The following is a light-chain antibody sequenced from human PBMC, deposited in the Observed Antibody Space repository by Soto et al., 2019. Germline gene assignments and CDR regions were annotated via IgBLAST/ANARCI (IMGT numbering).Light chain of an antibody. CDR1: SGSIASNY. CDR2: EDN. CDR3: QSYDRSTVV. J-gene: IGLJ2*01. V-gene: IGLV6-57*04. Sequence: NFMLTQPHSVSESPGKTVTISCTRSSGSIASNYVQWYQQRPGSAPTIVIYEDNQRPSGVPDRFSGSIDSSSNSASLTLSGLKTEDEADYYCQSYDRSTVVFGGGTQLTVL.